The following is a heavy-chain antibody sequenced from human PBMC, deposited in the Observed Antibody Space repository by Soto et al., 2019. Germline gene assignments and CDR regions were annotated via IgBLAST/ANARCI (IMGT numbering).Heavy chain of an antibody. CDR2: MNPNSGNT. CDR3: ARGSSSSWYYYYYGMDV. J-gene: IGHJ6*02. V-gene: IGHV1-8*01. CDR1: GYTFTSYD. Sequence: PGASVKVSCKASGYTFTSYDINWVRQATGQGLEWMGWMNPNSGNTGYAQKFQGRVTMTRNTSISTAYMELSSLRSEDTAVYYCARGSSSSWYYYYYGMDVWGQGTTVTVSS. D-gene: IGHD6-13*01.